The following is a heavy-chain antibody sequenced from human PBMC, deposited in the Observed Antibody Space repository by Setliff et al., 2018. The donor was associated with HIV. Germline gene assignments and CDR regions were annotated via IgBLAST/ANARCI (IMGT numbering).Heavy chain of an antibody. CDR3: ARHRVITGSFDY. CDR1: GASITTGKL. Sequence: SETLSLTCVVSGASITTGKLWTWVRQAPGKRPQWIGEISESGSTNYNPSLKSRVTMSVDTSKNQFSLKLNSVTAADTAVFYCARHRVITGSFDYWGQGTLVTVS. V-gene: IGHV4-4*02. J-gene: IGHJ4*02. D-gene: IGHD3-10*01. CDR2: ISESGST.